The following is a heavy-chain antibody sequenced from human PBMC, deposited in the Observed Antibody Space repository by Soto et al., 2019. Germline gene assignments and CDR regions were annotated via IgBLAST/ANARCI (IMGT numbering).Heavy chain of an antibody. CDR1: GGSISSYY. Sequence: QVQLQESGPGLVKPSETLSLTCTVSGGSISSYYWSWIRQPPGKGLEWIGYIYYSGSTNYNPSLKSRVTISVDTSKNQFSLKLSSVTAADTAVYYCARHLTYDFSYGAHDAFDIWGQGTMVTVSS. CDR3: ARHLTYDFSYGAHDAFDI. V-gene: IGHV4-59*08. CDR2: IYYSGST. D-gene: IGHD3-3*01. J-gene: IGHJ3*02.